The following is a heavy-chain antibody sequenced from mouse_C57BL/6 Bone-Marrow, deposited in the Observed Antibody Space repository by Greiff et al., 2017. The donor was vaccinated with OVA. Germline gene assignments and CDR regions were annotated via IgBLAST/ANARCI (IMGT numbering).Heavy chain of an antibody. V-gene: IGHV1-69*01. D-gene: IGHD2-1*01. Sequence: QVQLQQPGAELVMPGASVKLSCKASGYTFTSYWMHWVKQRPGQGLEWIGEIDPSDSYTNFNQKFKGKSTLTVDKSSSTAYMQLSSLTSEDSAVYYCARGDYGNAGDYWGQGTTLTVSS. CDR3: ARGDYGNAGDY. CDR2: IDPSDSYT. J-gene: IGHJ2*01. CDR1: GYTFTSYW.